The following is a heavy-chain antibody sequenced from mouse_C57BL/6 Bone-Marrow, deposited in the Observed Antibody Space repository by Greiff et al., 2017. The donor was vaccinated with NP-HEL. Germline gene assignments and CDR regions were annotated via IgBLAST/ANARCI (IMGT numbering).Heavy chain of an antibody. V-gene: IGHV1-20*01. J-gene: IGHJ2*01. CDR2: INPYNGDT. D-gene: IGHD4-1*01. Sequence: VQLQQSGPELVKPGDSVKISCKASGYSFTGYFMNWVMQSHGKSLEWIGRINPYNGDTFYNQKFKGKATLTVDKSSSTAHMELRSRTSEDSAVYYCAREGTGRGYFDYWGQGTTLTVSS. CDR1: GYSFTGYF. CDR3: AREGTGRGYFDY.